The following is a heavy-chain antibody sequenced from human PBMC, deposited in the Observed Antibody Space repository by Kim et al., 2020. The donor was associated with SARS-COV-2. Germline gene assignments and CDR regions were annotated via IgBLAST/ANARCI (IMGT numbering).Heavy chain of an antibody. J-gene: IGHJ4*02. D-gene: IGHD4-17*01. V-gene: IGHV4-59*01. CDR3: ARTNYGDYVDY. CDR2: ST. Sequence: STKYNPSLKSRVTISVDTSKNQFSLKLSSVTAADTAVYYCARTNYGDYVDYRGQGTLVTVSS.